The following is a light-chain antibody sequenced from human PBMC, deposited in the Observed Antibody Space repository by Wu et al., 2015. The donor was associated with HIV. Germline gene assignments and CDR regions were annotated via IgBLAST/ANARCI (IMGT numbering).Light chain of an antibody. CDR1: QGIRNE. V-gene: IGKV1-6*01. CDR2: TAS. Sequence: AIQMTQSPSSLSASIGDRVTITCRASQGIRNELVWYQQKPGKAPKLLIYTASTLQSGVPSRFSGSGSGTYFTLTISSLQPEDFATYYCLQDYNFPWTFGQGTKVEIK. J-gene: IGKJ1*01. CDR3: LQDYNFPWT.